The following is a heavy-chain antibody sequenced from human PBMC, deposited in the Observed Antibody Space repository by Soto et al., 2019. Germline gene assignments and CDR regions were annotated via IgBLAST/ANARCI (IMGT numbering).Heavy chain of an antibody. D-gene: IGHD3-10*01. CDR1: GFPFTTYG. V-gene: IGHV3-30*03. CDR2: ISYDGSNR. Sequence: QVQLVESGGGVVQPGRSLRLSCAASGFPFTTYGMHWVREGPGKGLEWVAVISYDGSNRYYADSVKGRFTISRDNSKNTLCLQMNSLRREDTALYYCVGGQYYFDYRGQGTLVTVSS. CDR3: VGGQYYFDY. J-gene: IGHJ4*02.